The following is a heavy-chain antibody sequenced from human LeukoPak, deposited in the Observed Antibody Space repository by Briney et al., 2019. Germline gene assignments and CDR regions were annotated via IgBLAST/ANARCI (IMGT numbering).Heavy chain of an antibody. CDR3: AKGSASKYYFDY. Sequence: GGSLRLSCAASGFTFSSYAMTWVRQAPGKGLEWVSAITASGGTTYYADSVRGRFTISRDNSKNTLYLQMNTLRAEDTAIYYCAKGSASKYYFDYWGQGTLVTVSS. CDR2: ITASGGTT. D-gene: IGHD3-10*01. CDR1: GFTFSSYA. V-gene: IGHV3-23*01. J-gene: IGHJ4*02.